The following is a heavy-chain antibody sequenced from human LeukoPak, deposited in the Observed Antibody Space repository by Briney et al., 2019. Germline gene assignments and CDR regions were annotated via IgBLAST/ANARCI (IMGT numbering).Heavy chain of an antibody. CDR3: TKATPDSTGWIDY. V-gene: IGHV3-15*01. Sequence: GGSLRLSCAASGFTFSTYNMNWVRQAPGKGLEWVGRIKSKTDGGTTDYVAPVKGRFSISRDDAKNTLYLQMNSLKTEDTAVYYCTKATPDSTGWIDYWGQGNLVTVSS. J-gene: IGHJ4*02. CDR1: GFTFSTYN. CDR2: IKSKTDGGTT. D-gene: IGHD6-19*01.